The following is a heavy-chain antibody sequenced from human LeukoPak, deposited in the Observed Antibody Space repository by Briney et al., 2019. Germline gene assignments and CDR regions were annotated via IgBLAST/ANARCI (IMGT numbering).Heavy chain of an antibody. Sequence: GGSLRLSCAASGFTFSHYGMHWVRQAPGKGLEWVAVIWSDGTNRYYADSVRGRFTISRDDSGNTVYLQMNSLRPEDTGVYYCAKDAQRGFDYSNSLEYWGQGTPVTVST. D-gene: IGHD4-11*01. J-gene: IGHJ4*02. CDR1: GFTFSHYG. CDR3: AKDAQRGFDYSNSLEY. V-gene: IGHV3-33*06. CDR2: IWSDGTNR.